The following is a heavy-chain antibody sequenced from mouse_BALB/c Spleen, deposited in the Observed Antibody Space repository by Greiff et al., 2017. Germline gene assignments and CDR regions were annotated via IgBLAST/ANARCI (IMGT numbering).Heavy chain of an antibody. J-gene: IGHJ4*01. V-gene: IGHV3-2*02. D-gene: IGHD2-14*01. CDR2: ISYSGST. CDR1: GYSITSDYA. Sequence: EVQLKESGPGLVKPSQSLSLTCTVTGYSITSDYAWNWIRQFPGNKLEWMGYISYSGSTSYNPSLKSRISITRDTSKNQFFLQLNSVTTEDTATYYCAKDYRYDGGAMDYWGQGTSVTVSS. CDR3: AKDYRYDGGAMDY.